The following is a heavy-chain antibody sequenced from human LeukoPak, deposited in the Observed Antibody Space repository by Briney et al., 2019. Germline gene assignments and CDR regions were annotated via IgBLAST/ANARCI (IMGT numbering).Heavy chain of an antibody. CDR1: GFTFSSYA. J-gene: IGHJ4*02. V-gene: IGHV3-30-3*01. CDR2: ISYDGSNK. D-gene: IGHD3-22*01. Sequence: GGSLRLSCAASGFTFSSYAMHWVRQAPGKGLEWVAVISYDGSNKYYADSVKGRFTISRDNSKNTLYLQMNSLRAEDTAVYYCARDGGTMIVVVNYLDYWGQGTLVTVSS. CDR3: ARDGGTMIVVVNYLDY.